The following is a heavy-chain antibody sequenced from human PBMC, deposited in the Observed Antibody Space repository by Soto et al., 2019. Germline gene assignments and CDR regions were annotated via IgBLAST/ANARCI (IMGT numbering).Heavy chain of an antibody. CDR1: GYTLSELS. V-gene: IGHV1-24*01. CDR3: ATVVYSRGWSLGYFDY. Sequence: ASVKVACKGAGYTLSELSRDWGRQAPGKGLEWMGGFDPEDGETIYAQKFQGRVTMTEDTSTDTAYMELSSLRSEDTAVHYCATVVYSRGWSLGYFDYWGQGTLLTVSS. D-gene: IGHD6-19*01. J-gene: IGHJ4*02. CDR2: FDPEDGET.